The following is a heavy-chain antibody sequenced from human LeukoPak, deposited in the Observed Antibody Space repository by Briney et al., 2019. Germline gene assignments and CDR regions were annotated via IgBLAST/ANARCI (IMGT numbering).Heavy chain of an antibody. CDR2: ISGSSNTV. Sequence: GGSLRLSCAASGFSFSTYSMNWVRLAPGEGLEWVSSISGSSNTVYYADSVKGRFTISRDNAKNLLYLEMNSLRAEDTAVYYCGRAPEDSWGQGTLVTVSS. CDR1: GFSFSTYS. V-gene: IGHV3-21*06. CDR3: GRAPEDS. J-gene: IGHJ4*02.